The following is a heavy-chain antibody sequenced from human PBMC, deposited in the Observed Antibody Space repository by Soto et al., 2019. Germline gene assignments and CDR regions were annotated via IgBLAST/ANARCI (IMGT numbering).Heavy chain of an antibody. Sequence: EVQLVESGGGLVQPGGSLRLSCAASGFTFSSYWMHWVRQAPGKGLVWVSRINSDGSSTSYADSVKGRFTISRDNAKNTQYVQMNSLRAEDTAVYYCAIRASYYDSSGYFDYWGQGTLVTVSS. D-gene: IGHD3-22*01. CDR1: GFTFSSYW. V-gene: IGHV3-74*01. CDR3: AIRASYYDSSGYFDY. J-gene: IGHJ4*02. CDR2: INSDGSST.